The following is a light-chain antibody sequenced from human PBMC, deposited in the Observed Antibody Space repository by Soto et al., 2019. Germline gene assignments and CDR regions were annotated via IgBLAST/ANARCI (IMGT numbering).Light chain of an antibody. CDR2: ADD. CDR1: SGNIASYY. V-gene: IGLV6-57*04. J-gene: IGLJ2*01. CDR3: QSYGSSTVV. Sequence: FMLTQPHSVSESPGKTVTISCTRSSGNIASYYVQWYQQRPGSVPTTVIYADDQRPSGVPDRFSGSIDSSSNSASLSISGLKTEDEADYYCQSYGSSTVVFGGGTKLTVL.